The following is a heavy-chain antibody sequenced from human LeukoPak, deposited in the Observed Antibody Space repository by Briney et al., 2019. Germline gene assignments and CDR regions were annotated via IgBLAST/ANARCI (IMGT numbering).Heavy chain of an antibody. CDR1: GFTFSSYA. V-gene: IGHV3-30-3*01. D-gene: IGHD5-12*01. CDR2: ISYDGSNK. J-gene: IGHJ4*02. Sequence: GGSLRLSCAASGFTFSSYAMHWVRQAPGKGLEWVAVISYDGSNKYYADSVKGRFTISRDNPKNTLYLQMNSLRAEDTAVYYCARGGYSGSFDYWGQGTLVTVSS. CDR3: ARGGYSGSFDY.